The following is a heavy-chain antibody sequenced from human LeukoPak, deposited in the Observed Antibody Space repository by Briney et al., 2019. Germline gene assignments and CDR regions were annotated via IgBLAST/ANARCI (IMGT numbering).Heavy chain of an antibody. CDR1: GYTFTGYY. CDR3: ARDWMSVGATPAWFDY. D-gene: IGHD1-26*01. Sequence: ASVKVSCKASGYTFTGYYMHWVRQAPGQGLEWMGWINPNSGGTNYAQKFRGRVTMTRDTSISTAYMELSRLRSDDTAVYYCARDWMSVGATPAWFDYWGQGTLVTVSS. J-gene: IGHJ4*02. V-gene: IGHV1-2*02. CDR2: INPNSGGT.